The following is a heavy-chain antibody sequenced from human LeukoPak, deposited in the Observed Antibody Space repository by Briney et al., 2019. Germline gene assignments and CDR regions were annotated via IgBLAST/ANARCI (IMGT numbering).Heavy chain of an antibody. V-gene: IGHV4-31*03. J-gene: IGHJ4*02. D-gene: IGHD4-17*01. CDR3: ARGTVTTFIGY. CDR1: GGSISSGGYY. CDR2: IYYSGST. Sequence: KPSETRSLTCTVSGGSISSGGYYWSWIRQHPGKGLEWIGYIYYSGSTYYNPSLKSRVTISVDTSKNQFSLKLSSVTAADTAVYYCARGTVTTFIGYWGQGTLVTVSS.